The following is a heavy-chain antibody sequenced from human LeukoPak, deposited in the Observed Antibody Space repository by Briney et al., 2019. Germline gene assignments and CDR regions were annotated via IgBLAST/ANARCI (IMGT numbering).Heavy chain of an antibody. J-gene: IGHJ6*03. CDR3: ARRVWGSYRSEENDYYYYYMDV. CDR2: ISAYNGNT. Sequence: GASVKVSCKASGYSFTSYGISWVRQAPGQGLEWKGWISAYNGNTNYAQKLQGRVTMTTDTSTSTAYMELRSLRSDDTAVYYCARRVWGSYRSEENDYYYYYMDVWGKGTTVTISS. CDR1: GYSFTSYG. V-gene: IGHV1-18*01. D-gene: IGHD3-16*02.